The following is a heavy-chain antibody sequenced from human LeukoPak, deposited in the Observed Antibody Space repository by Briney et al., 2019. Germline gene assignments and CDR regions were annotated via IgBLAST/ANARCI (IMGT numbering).Heavy chain of an antibody. J-gene: IGHJ4*02. D-gene: IGHD5-24*01. CDR1: GYSISSGYY. CDR2: ISHSGTT. Sequence: PSETLSLTCTVSGYSISSGYYWGWIRQPPGKGLEWLASISHSGTTYYSPSLKSRVTISVDTPRNQFSLKLSSVTAADTAVYYCARGERGSDYWGQGTLVTVSS. V-gene: IGHV4-38-2*02. CDR3: ARGERGSDY.